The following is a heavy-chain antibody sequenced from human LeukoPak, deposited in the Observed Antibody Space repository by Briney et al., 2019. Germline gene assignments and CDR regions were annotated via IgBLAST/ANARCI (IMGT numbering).Heavy chain of an antibody. CDR1: GGSISSSGYY. V-gene: IGHV4-39*07. CDR3: ARDFRGGYDFWSGYYTPYYFDY. D-gene: IGHD3-3*01. CDR2: KYYSGST. Sequence: SETLSLTCTVSGGSISSSGYYWGWIRQPPGKGLEWIGSKYYSGSTYYNPSLKSRVTISVDTSKNHFSLKLSSVTAADTAVYYCARDFRGGYDFWSGYYTPYYFDYWGQGTLVTVSS. J-gene: IGHJ4*02.